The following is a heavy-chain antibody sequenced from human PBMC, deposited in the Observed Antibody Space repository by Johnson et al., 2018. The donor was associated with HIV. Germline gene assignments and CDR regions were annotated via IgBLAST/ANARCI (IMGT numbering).Heavy chain of an antibody. D-gene: IGHD4/OR15-4a*01. Sequence: QVQLVESGGGVVQPGRSLRLSCAASQFTFNRYGMHWVRQAPGKGLEWVAVISYDGTNKYYADSVTGRFTISRDNSKNTLYLQMNSLGAEDTAVYYCAREREDYGLDIWGQGTMVTVSS. CDR1: QFTFNRYG. V-gene: IGHV3-30*03. CDR3: AREREDYGLDI. CDR2: ISYDGTNK. J-gene: IGHJ3*02.